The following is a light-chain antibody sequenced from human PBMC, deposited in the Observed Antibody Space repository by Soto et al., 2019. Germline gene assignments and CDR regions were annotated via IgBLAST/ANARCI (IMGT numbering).Light chain of an antibody. CDR1: QGIRSA. CDR3: LRDYAYFWA. V-gene: IGKV1-6*01. Sequence: IQVTQSPSYLSASVGDRVTITCRTSQGIRSALGWYQQKPGKVPKLLIYAASTLQSGVPSRFSGSGSGRDFTLTISSLQPEDFATYYCLRDYAYFWAFGQGTKVEIK. CDR2: AAS. J-gene: IGKJ1*01.